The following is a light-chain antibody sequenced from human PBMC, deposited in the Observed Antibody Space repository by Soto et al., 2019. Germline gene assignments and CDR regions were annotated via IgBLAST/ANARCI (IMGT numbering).Light chain of an antibody. Sequence: EIVLTQSPATLSLSPGERATLSCRASQGVSSHLAWYQHKPGQAPRLLIYDASSRATGVPARFSGSGSGTDFTLTISSLESEDVAVYYCQQRRNWPITFGQGTRLEIE. CDR2: DAS. CDR1: QGVSSH. CDR3: QQRRNWPIT. J-gene: IGKJ5*01. V-gene: IGKV3-11*01.